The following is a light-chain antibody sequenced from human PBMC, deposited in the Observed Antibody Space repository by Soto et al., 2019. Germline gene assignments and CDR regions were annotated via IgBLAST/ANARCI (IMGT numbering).Light chain of an antibody. J-gene: IGKJ1*01. Sequence: IQVTHSPSTLSRSLWDRVTIPSRASQAISSWLAWYQQKPGKAPKRLIYDASSLKSGVPSRFSGSGSGTEFTLTISSLQPDDFATYYCQHYNSYSGAFGQGTKVDIK. V-gene: IGKV1-5*03. CDR2: DAS. CDR3: QHYNSYSGA. CDR1: QAISSW.